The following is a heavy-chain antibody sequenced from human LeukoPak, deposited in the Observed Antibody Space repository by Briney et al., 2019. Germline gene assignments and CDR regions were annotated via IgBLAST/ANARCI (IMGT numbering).Heavy chain of an antibody. CDR2: IIPIFGTA. CDR1: GGTFSSYA. V-gene: IGHV1-69*05. Sequence: ASVKVSCKASGGTFSSYAISWVRQAPGQGLEWMGGIIPIFGTANYAQKFQGRVTMTRDTSTSTVYMELSSLRSEDTAVYYCARAGYYDSSGYYDYWGQGTLVTVSS. CDR3: ARAGYYDSSGYYDY. J-gene: IGHJ4*02. D-gene: IGHD3-22*01.